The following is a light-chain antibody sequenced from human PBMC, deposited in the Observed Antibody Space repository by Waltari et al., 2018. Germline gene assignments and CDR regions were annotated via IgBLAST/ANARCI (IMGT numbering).Light chain of an antibody. J-gene: IGLJ2*01. CDR1: NIGSKS. Sequence: SYVLTQPPSVSVATGKTARITCGGNNIGSKSVNWYQQKPGQAPVLVIYYDSDRPSGIPERFSGSNSGNTATLTISRVEAGDEADYYCQVWDSSSDHVVFGGGTKLTVL. CDR2: YDS. CDR3: QVWDSSSDHVV. V-gene: IGLV3-21*04.